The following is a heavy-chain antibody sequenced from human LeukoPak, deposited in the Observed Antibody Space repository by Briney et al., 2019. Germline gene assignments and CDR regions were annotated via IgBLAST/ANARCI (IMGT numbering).Heavy chain of an antibody. J-gene: IGHJ4*02. CDR2: IYYSGST. CDR1: GGSISGYF. CDR3: ARVGVDGDYFFDY. V-gene: IGHV4-59*01. D-gene: IGHD4-17*01. Sequence: SETLSLTCTVSGGSISGYFWSWIRQPPGRGLEWIGYIYYSGSTKYNPSLKGRVTISVDTSKNQFSLKLSSVSAADTAVYYCARVGVDGDYFFDYWGQGTPVTVSS.